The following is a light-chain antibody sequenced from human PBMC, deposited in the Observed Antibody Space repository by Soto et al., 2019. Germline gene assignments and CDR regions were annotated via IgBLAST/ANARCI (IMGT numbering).Light chain of an antibody. V-gene: IGLV2-8*01. J-gene: IGLJ2*01. CDR3: SSYAGSNTVV. CDR1: SSDVGGYNY. Sequence: QSVLTQPPSASGSPGQSVTISCTGTSSDVGGYNYVSWYQHHPGKAPKLIIFEVTKRPSGVPDRFSGSKSGNTASLTVSGLQAEDEADYYCSSYAGSNTVVFGGRTQLTVL. CDR2: EVT.